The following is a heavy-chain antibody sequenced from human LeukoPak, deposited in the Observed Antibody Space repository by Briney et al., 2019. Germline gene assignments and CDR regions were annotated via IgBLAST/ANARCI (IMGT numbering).Heavy chain of an antibody. CDR3: ARGLGHYDFWSGYPYPFDY. J-gene: IGHJ4*02. V-gene: IGHV1-8*03. CDR1: GGTFSSYD. D-gene: IGHD3-3*01. CDR2: MNPNSGNT. Sequence: ASVTVSCKASGGTFSSYDINWVRQATGQGLEWMGWMNPNSGNTGYAQKFQGRVTITRNTSISTAYMELSSLRSEDTAVYYCARGLGHYDFWSGYPYPFDYWGQGTLVTVSS.